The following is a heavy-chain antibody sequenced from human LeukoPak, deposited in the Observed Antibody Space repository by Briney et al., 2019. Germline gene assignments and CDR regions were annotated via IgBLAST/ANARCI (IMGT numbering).Heavy chain of an antibody. J-gene: IGHJ4*02. Sequence: SETLSLTCTVSGGSISSSSYYWGWIRHPPGKGLEWIGSIYYSGSTYYNSSRKSRVTISVDTSKNQFSLKLSSVTAADTAVYYCARPPHLDSSVGDYWGEGTVVSVSS. CDR2: IYYSGST. V-gene: IGHV4-39*01. CDR3: ARPPHLDSSVGDY. CDR1: GGSISSSSYY. D-gene: IGHD3-22*01.